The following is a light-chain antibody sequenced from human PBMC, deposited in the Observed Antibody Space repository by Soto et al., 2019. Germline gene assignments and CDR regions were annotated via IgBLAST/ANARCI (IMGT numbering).Light chain of an antibody. CDR2: DAS. CDR3: QQRSQWPPMT. V-gene: IGKV3-11*01. CDR1: QSIITY. Sequence: EIFLTHSPFTLSLSPVQRATLSCSASQSIITYLAWYQVKPGQAPRLLTYDASSRATGVPARFSGSGSGTDFSLTISSLEPEDVAVYYCQQRSQWPPMTFGQGTRLEIK. J-gene: IGKJ5*01.